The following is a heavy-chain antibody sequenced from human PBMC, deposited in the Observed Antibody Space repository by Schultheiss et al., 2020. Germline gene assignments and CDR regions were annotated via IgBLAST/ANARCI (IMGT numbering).Heavy chain of an antibody. J-gene: IGHJ3*02. D-gene: IGHD2-15*01. V-gene: IGHV4-4*02. CDR2: IYHSGYI. CDR3: ARDRVAGAFDI. Sequence: SATLSLTCAVSGGSISSSNWWSWVRQPPGKGLEWIGEIYHSGYINYNPSLKSRVTMSVDKSKNQFSLKLSSVTAADTAVYYCARDRVAGAFDIWGQGTMVTVAS. CDR1: GGSISSSNW.